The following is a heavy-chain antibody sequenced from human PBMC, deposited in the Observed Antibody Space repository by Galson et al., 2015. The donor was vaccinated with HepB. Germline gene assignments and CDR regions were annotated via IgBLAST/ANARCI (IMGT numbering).Heavy chain of an antibody. CDR1: GGTFSSYA. CDR3: ASQSRSIVVVPAATPYFDY. Sequence: SVKVSCKASGGTFSSYAISWVRQAPGQGLEWMGGIIPIFGTANYAQKFQGRVTITADESTSTAYMELSSLRSEDTAVYYCASQSRSIVVVPAATPYFDYWGQGTLVTVSS. D-gene: IGHD2-2*01. J-gene: IGHJ4*02. V-gene: IGHV1-69*13. CDR2: IIPIFGTA.